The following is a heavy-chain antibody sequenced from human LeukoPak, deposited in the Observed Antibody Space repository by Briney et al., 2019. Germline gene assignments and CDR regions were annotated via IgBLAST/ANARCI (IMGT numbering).Heavy chain of an antibody. J-gene: IGHJ5*02. D-gene: IGHD3-22*01. V-gene: IGHV1-2*06. CDR1: GYTFTGYY. CDR2: INPNSGGT. Sequence: ASVKVSCKASGYTFTGYYMHWVRQAPGQGLEWMGRINPNSGGTNYAQKFQGRVTMTRDTSISTAYMELSRLRSDGTAVYYCARRQNSYDSSAVGYWFDPWGQGTLVTVSS. CDR3: ARRQNSYDSSAVGYWFDP.